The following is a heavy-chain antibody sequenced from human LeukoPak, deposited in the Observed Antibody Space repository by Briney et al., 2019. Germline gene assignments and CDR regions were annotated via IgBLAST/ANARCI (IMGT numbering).Heavy chain of an antibody. CDR2: INHSGST. J-gene: IGHJ4*02. CDR1: GGSFSGYY. V-gene: IGHV4-34*01. Sequence: KPSETLSLTCAVYGGSFSGYYLSWIRQPPGKGLEWIGEINHSGSTNYNPSLKSRVTISVDTSKNQFSLKLSSVTAADTAVYYCARGLLRYFDPPGDYFDYWGQGTLVTVSS. D-gene: IGHD3-9*01. CDR3: ARGLLRYFDPPGDYFDY.